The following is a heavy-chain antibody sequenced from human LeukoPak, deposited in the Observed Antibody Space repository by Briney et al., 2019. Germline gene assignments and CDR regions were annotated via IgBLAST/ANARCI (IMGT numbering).Heavy chain of an antibody. CDR2: ISGSGGST. D-gene: IGHD6-19*01. CDR1: GFTFSSYA. V-gene: IGHV3-23*01. J-gene: IGHJ6*02. CDR3: AKAPRKGIAVAGTVVDYYYGMDV. Sequence: GGSLRLSCAASGFTFSSYAMSWVRQAPGKGLEWVSAISGSGGSTYYADSVKGRFTISRDNSKNTLYLQMNSLRAEDTAVYYCAKAPRKGIAVAGTVVDYYYGMDVWGQGTTVTVSS.